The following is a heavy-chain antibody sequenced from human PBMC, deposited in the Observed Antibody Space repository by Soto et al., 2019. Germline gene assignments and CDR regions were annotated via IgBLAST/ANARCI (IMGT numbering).Heavy chain of an antibody. CDR3: ARGRYGDY. CDR2: ISAHNGNT. Sequence: QVHLVQSGAEVKKPGASVKVSCKGSGYAFTTYGITWVRQAPGQGLEWMGWISAHNGNTNYAQKLQGRVTVTRDTPTSTAYMELRSMRCYDTAVNYWARGRYGDYWGQGALVTVSS. V-gene: IGHV1-18*01. D-gene: IGHD1-1*01. CDR1: GYAFTTYG. J-gene: IGHJ4*02.